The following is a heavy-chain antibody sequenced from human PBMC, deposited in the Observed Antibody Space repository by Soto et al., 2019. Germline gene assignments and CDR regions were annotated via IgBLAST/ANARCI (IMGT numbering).Heavy chain of an antibody. CDR2: ISYDGSNK. J-gene: IGHJ4*02. CDR3: ARGEWLLPRTGPFDY. Sequence: PGGSLRLSCAASGFTFSSYAMHWVRQAPGKGLEWVAVISYDGSNKYYADSVKGRFTISRDNSKNTLYLQMNSLRAEDTAVYYCARGEWLLPRTGPFDYWGQGTLVTVSS. CDR1: GFTFSSYA. V-gene: IGHV3-30-3*01. D-gene: IGHD3-3*01.